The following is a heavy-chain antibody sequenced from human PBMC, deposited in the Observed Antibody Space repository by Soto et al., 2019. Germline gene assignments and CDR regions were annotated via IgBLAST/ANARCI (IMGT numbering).Heavy chain of an antibody. D-gene: IGHD6-19*01. CDR1: GFTVSSNY. CDR2: ISSGGNT. V-gene: IGHV3-66*01. CDR3: TMRYSSGWYFY. Sequence: GGSLRLSCAASGFTVSSNYISWVRQAPGKELELVSVISSGGNTDYTDSVKGRFTISRDSSTNTVYLQMNNVRVGDTAVYYCTMRYSSGWYFYWGQGTLVTVSS. J-gene: IGHJ4*02.